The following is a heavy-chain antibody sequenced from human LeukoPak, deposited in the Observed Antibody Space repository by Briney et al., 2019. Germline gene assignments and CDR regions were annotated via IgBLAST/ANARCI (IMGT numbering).Heavy chain of an antibody. V-gene: IGHV3-21*01. CDR1: GFTFSRYF. Sequence: GSLRLSCAASGFTFSRYFMSWIRQAPGKGLEWVSSISSSSSYIYHADSVKGRFTISRDNAKNSLYLQMNSLRAEDTAVYYCARDYSYSSSAAPHTWGQGTLVTASS. D-gene: IGHD6-6*01. J-gene: IGHJ4*02. CDR3: ARDYSYSSSAAPHT. CDR2: ISSSSSYI.